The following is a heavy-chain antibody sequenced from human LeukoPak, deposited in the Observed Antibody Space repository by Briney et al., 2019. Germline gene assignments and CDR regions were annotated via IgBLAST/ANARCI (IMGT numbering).Heavy chain of an antibody. V-gene: IGHV3-30*18. D-gene: IGHD3-10*01. CDR2: ISYDGSNK. CDR3: AKLRLWFGEIDAFDI. J-gene: IGHJ3*02. Sequence: GRSLRLSCAASGFTFSSYGMHWVRQAPGKGLEWVAVISYDGSNKYYADSVKGRFTISRDNSKNTLYLQMNSLRAEDTAVYYCAKLRLWFGEIDAFDIWGQGAMVTVSS. CDR1: GFTFSSYG.